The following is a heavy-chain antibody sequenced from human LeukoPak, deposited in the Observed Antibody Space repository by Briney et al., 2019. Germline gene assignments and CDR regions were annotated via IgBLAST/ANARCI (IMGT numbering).Heavy chain of an antibody. J-gene: IGHJ4*02. Sequence: SGGSLRLSCAASGFIVSNTYMTWVRQAPGKGLEWVSVISSSSSYIYYADSVKGRFTISRDNAKNSLYLQMNSLRAEDTAVYYCARGDSGWYEYYFDYWGQGTLVTVSS. CDR2: ISSSSSYI. D-gene: IGHD6-19*01. V-gene: IGHV3-21*01. CDR1: GFIVSNTY. CDR3: ARGDSGWYEYYFDY.